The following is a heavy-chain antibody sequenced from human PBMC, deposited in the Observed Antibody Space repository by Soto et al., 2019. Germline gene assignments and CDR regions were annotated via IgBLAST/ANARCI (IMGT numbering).Heavy chain of an antibody. J-gene: IGHJ4*02. CDR3: ARDGSEGSSGWHDY. CDR2: INAGNGNT. V-gene: IGHV1-3*01. CDR1: GYTFTSYA. D-gene: IGHD6-19*01. Sequence: EASVKVSCKASGYTFTSYAMHWVRQAPGQRLEWMGWINAGNGNTKYSQKFQGRVTITRDTSASTAYMELSSLRSEDTAVYYCARDGSEGSSGWHDYWGQGTLVTVSS.